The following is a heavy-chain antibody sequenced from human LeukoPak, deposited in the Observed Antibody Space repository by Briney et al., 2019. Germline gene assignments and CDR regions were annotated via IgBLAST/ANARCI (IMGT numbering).Heavy chain of an antibody. D-gene: IGHD3-16*01. J-gene: IGHJ5*02. V-gene: IGHV3-23*01. CDR1: GFTFSSYA. CDR2: IGGRGGST. CDR3: GKEGGA. Sequence: GGSLRLSCAASGFTFSSYAMSWVRQAPGKGLEWVSAIGGRGGSTYYADFLEGRFTIARDNSKDMVYLQMNSLKVEDTAIYYCGKEGGAWGQGTKVTVSS.